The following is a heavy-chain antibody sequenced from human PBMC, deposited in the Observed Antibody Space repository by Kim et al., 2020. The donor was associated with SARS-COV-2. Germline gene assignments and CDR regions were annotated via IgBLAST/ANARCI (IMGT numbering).Heavy chain of an antibody. CDR3: ARTHFADYV. Sequence: GGSLRLSCAASGFTFSTYWMTWVRQAPGKGLEWVANINQGGTEKYYVDSVKGRFTISRDNAKNSLFLDVYSLRVEDTAVYCCARTHFADYVWGQGTLVTV. CDR1: GFTFSTYW. J-gene: IGHJ4*02. V-gene: IGHV3-7*01. CDR2: INQGGTEK. D-gene: IGHD4-17*01.